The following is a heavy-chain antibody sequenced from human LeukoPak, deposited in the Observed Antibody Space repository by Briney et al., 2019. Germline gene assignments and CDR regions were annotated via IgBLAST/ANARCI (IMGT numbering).Heavy chain of an antibody. J-gene: IGHJ4*02. CDR2: ISHSGST. Sequence: PSETLSLTCAVYGGSFSGYYWSWIRQPPGTGLEWIGEISHSGSTNYNPYLKSRVTISVDTSKNQLSLKLSSVTAADTAVYYCARGSGSYSYEDYWGQGTLVTVSS. CDR3: ARGSGSYSYEDY. D-gene: IGHD1-26*01. CDR1: GGSFSGYY. V-gene: IGHV4-34*01.